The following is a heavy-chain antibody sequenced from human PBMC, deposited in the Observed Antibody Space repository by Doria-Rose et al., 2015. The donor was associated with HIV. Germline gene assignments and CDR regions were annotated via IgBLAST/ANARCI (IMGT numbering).Heavy chain of an antibody. CDR1: GVSLSSPGMG. V-gene: IGHV2-26*01. D-gene: IGHD6-13*01. CDR3: ARIKSSRWYHKYYFDF. Sequence: SGPVLVKPTETLTLTCTVSGVSLSSPGMGVSWIRQPPGKALEWLANIFSDDERSYTTSLKSRLTISRGTSKSQVVLTMTDMDPVDTATNYCARIKSSRWYHKYYFDFWGQGTLVIVSA. J-gene: IGHJ4*02. CDR2: IFSDDER.